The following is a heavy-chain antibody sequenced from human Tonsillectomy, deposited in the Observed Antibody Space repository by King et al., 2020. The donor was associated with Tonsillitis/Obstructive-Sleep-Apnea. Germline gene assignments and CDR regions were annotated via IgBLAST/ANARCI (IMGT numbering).Heavy chain of an antibody. CDR3: VKSLSQGLAPHDC. Sequence: VQMVESGGGLVQPGGSLRLSCSASGFTFSSYSMHWVRQAPGKGLEYVSGINNDGGYTPYADSVKGRFSISRDNSKNTLYIQMNSLGVEDTPLYYCVKSLSQGLAPHDCCGRGILVTVSP. V-gene: IGHV3-64D*06. CDR1: GFTFSSYS. CDR2: INNDGGYT. D-gene: IGHD3-3*02. J-gene: IGHJ4*02.